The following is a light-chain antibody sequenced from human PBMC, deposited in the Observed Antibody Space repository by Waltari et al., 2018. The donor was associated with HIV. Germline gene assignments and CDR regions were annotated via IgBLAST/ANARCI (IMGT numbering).Light chain of an antibody. CDR2: LGS. CDR1: QSLLHSNGYNY. Sequence: DMVMTQSPLSLPVSPGEPASISCRSSQSLLHSNGYNYLDWYLQKPGQSPQLLIYLGSNRASGVPDRFSGSGSGTDFTLKISRVEAEDVGVYYCMQALQTPFTFGPGTKVDIK. CDR3: MQALQTPFT. V-gene: IGKV2-28*01. J-gene: IGKJ3*01.